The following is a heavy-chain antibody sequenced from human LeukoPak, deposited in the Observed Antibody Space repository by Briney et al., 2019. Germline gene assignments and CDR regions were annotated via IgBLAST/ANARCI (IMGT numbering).Heavy chain of an antibody. CDR2: INPTTGDT. V-gene: IGHV1-46*01. D-gene: IGHD1-26*01. J-gene: IGHJ3*02. CDR3: AGYGFSAVWQGGWHAFDI. CDR1: GYTFTSYY. Sequence: GAAVKVSCKASGYTFTSYYAHWVRQAPGQGLQWMGIINPTTGDTNYAQKFQGRVTMTRDMSTNTVYMELSSLRSEDTAVYYCAGYGFSAVWQGGWHAFDIWGHGTMVTVSS.